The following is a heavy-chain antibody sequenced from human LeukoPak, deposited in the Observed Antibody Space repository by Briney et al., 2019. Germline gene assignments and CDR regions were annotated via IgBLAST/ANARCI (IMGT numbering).Heavy chain of an antibody. CDR2: IKSKSDGGTT. CDR1: EFTFSNAW. V-gene: IGHV3-15*01. D-gene: IGHD1-26*01. CDR3: TTDLSYSGSYYSDH. J-gene: IGHJ4*02. Sequence: PGGSLRLSCAASEFTFSNAWMTWVRQAPGRGLEWVGRIKSKSDGGTTDYAAPVKGRFTISRDDSENTLYLQMNSLKTEDTAVYYCTTDLSYSGSYYSDHWGQGTLVTVSS.